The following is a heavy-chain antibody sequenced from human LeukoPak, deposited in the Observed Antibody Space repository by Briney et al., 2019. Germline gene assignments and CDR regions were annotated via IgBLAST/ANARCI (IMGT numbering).Heavy chain of an antibody. CDR3: AKANAGIAARHGMDV. J-gene: IGHJ6*02. V-gene: IGHV3-9*01. Sequence: GGSLRLSCAASGFTFDDYAMHWVRQAPGEGLERVSGISWNSGSIGYADSVKGRFTISRDNAKNSLYLQMNSLRAEDTALYYCAKANAGIAARHGMDVWGQGTTVTVSS. CDR2: ISWNSGSI. CDR1: GFTFDDYA. D-gene: IGHD6-6*01.